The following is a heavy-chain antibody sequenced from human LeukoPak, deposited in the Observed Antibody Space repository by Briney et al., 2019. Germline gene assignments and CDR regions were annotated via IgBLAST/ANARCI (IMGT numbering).Heavy chain of an antibody. V-gene: IGHV1-69*04. CDR3: ASSMVRGVIIN. CDR1: GGTFSSYA. J-gene: IGHJ4*02. Sequence: ASVKVSYKASGGTFSSYAISWVRQAPGQGLEWMGRIIPILGIANYAQKFQGRVTITADKSTSTAYMVLSSLRSEDTAVYYCASSMVRGVIINWGQGTLVTVSS. D-gene: IGHD3-10*01. CDR2: IIPILGIA.